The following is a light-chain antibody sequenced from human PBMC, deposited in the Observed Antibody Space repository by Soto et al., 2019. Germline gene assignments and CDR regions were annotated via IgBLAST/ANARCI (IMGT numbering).Light chain of an antibody. V-gene: IGKV3-20*01. J-gene: IGKJ4*01. CDR2: GAS. CDR3: QQYDDWLRLT. Sequence: EIVLTQSPGTLSLSPGERATLSCRASQSISSSYLGWYQQKPGQGPRLLIYGASSRATGIPDRFNGSGSGTDFNLTISSLQSEDFAVYFCQQYDDWLRLTFGGGTKVDIK. CDR1: QSISSSY.